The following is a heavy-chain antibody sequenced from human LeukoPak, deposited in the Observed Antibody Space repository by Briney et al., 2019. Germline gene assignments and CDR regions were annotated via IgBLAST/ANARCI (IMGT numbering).Heavy chain of an antibody. Sequence: GGSLRLSCAASGFTFSSFWMSWVRQAPGRGLEWVATIRQDGSQKYYLDSVKGRFTISRDNSKNTLYLQMNSLRAEDTAVYYCAKENYYGSGSPIDYWGQGTLVTVSS. J-gene: IGHJ4*02. CDR1: GFTFSSFW. V-gene: IGHV3-7*03. CDR3: AKENYYGSGSPIDY. CDR2: IRQDGSQK. D-gene: IGHD3-10*01.